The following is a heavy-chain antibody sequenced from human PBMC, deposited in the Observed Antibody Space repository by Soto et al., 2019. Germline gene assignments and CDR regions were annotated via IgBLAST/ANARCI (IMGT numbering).Heavy chain of an antibody. CDR2: ISWNSGSI. V-gene: IGHV3-9*01. J-gene: IGHJ5*02. Sequence: EVQLVESGGGLVQPGRSLRLSCAASGFTFDDYAMHWVRQAPGKGLEWVSGISWNSGSIGYADSVKGRFTISRDNAKNSLYLQMNSLRAEDTALYYCAKDGYGDYVVPYNWFDPWGQGTLVTVSS. CDR1: GFTFDDYA. D-gene: IGHD4-17*01. CDR3: AKDGYGDYVVPYNWFDP.